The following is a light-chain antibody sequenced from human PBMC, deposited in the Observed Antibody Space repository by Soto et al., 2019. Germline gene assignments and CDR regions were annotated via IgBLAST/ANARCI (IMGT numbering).Light chain of an antibody. CDR1: QRVNSY. CDR2: GAS. J-gene: IGKJ2*01. Sequence: DIQMTQSPSSLSASVGDRVTITCRASQRVNSYLNWYQQKPGKAPNPLIYGASSLQSGVPSRFSGSGFGTDFTLTISSLQPEDCATYYCQQSYSTPYTFGQGTKLEI. V-gene: IGKV1-39*01. CDR3: QQSYSTPYT.